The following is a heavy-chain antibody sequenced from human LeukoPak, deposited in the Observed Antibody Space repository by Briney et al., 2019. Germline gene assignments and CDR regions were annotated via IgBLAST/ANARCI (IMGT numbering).Heavy chain of an antibody. Sequence: GGSLRLSCAASGFTFSSYAMSWVRQAPGKGLEWVSAISGSGGSTYYADSVKGRFTISRDNSKNTLYLQMNSLRAEDTAVYYCVCATRFLTGRDETTYYYYGMDVWGQGTTVTVSS. CDR3: VCATRFLTGRDETTYYYYGMDV. V-gene: IGHV3-23*01. J-gene: IGHJ6*02. CDR1: GFTFSSYA. CDR2: ISGSGGST. D-gene: IGHD3-9*01.